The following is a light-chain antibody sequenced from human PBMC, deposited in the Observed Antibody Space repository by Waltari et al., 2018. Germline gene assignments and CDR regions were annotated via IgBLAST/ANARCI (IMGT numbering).Light chain of an antibody. J-gene: IGLJ3*02. CDR2: GI. Sequence: QSALNQEASVSGTVGQKVTLSCTGNNNNIGTYGVGWYKQISHGPPKSVMFGISLPSGIPDRFSGSKSGTTGSLTISGLQAEDEGDYFCSTWDHSLNGRVFGGGTRLTVL. CDR3: STWDHSLNGRV. CDR1: NNNIGTYG. V-gene: IGLV1-36*01.